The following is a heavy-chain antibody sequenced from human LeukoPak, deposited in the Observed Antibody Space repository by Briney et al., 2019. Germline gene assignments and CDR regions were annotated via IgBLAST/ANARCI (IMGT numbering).Heavy chain of an antibody. Sequence: ASAKVSCKASGYTFTSYAMNWVRQAPGQGLEWMGWINTNTGNPTYAQGFTGRFVFSLDTSVSTAYLQISSLKAEDTAVYYCARDSPREYQLLVYYYYGMDVWGQGTTVTVSS. J-gene: IGHJ6*02. V-gene: IGHV7-4-1*02. CDR1: GYTFTSYA. D-gene: IGHD2-2*01. CDR2: INTNTGNP. CDR3: ARDSPREYQLLVYYYYGMDV.